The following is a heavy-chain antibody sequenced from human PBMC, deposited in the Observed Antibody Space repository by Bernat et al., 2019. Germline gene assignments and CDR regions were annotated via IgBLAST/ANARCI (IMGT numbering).Heavy chain of an antibody. V-gene: IGHV1-18*01. J-gene: IGHJ2*01. CDR2: ISAYNGNT. D-gene: IGHD3-10*01. CDR1: FTSYG. CDR3: ARDPGYFRFGELLAGVRYFDL. Sequence: FTSYGISWVRQAPGQGLEWMGWISAYNGNTNYAQKLQGRVTMTTDTSTSTAYMEVRSLRSDDTAVYYCARDPGYFRFGELLAGVRYFDLW.